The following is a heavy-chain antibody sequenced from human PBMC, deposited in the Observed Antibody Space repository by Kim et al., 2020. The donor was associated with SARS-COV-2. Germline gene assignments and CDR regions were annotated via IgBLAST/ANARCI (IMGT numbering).Heavy chain of an antibody. CDR1: GFTFSSYS. CDR2: ISSSSSYI. J-gene: IGHJ4*02. D-gene: IGHD3-3*01. V-gene: IGHV3-21*01. CDR3: ARDLDDFWSGYHAEIDY. Sequence: GSLRLSCAASGFTFSSYSMNWVRQAPGKGLEWVSSISSSSSYIYYADSVKGRFTISRDNAKNSLYLQMNSLRAEDTAVYYCARDLDDFWSGYHAEIDYWGQGTLVTVSS.